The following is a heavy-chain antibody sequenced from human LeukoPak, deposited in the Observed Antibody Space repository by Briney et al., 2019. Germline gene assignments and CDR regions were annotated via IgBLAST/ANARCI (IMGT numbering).Heavy chain of an antibody. V-gene: IGHV4-59*01. CDR3: VTLLCRFCGFDP. CDR2: IYYSGST. CDR1: GGSISSYY. Sequence: PSETLSLTCTVSGGSISSYYWSWIRQPPGKGLEWIGYIYYSGSTNYNPSLKSRVTISVDTSKTQFSLILSSVTAADTAVYYCVTLLCRFCGFDPWGQGTLVTVSS. D-gene: IGHD3-10*02. J-gene: IGHJ5*02.